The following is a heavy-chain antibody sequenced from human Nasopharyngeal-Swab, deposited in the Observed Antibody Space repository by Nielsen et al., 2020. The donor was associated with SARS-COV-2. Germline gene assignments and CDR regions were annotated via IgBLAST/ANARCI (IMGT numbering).Heavy chain of an antibody. J-gene: IGHJ4*02. CDR2: ISYDGSNK. CDR1: GFSFRSYG. V-gene: IGHV3-30*03. CDR3: ARDPGRWVRGVYY. Sequence: GESLKISCAASGFSFRSYGMHWVRQAPGKGLAWVAVISYDGSNKDYADSVKGRFTISRDNSKNSLYLQMNSLRAEDTAVYYRARDPGRWVRGVYYWGQGTLVTVSS. D-gene: IGHD3-10*01.